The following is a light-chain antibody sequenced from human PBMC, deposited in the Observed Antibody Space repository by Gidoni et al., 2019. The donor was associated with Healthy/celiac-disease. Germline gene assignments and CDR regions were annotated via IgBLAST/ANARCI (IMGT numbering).Light chain of an antibody. CDR2: GNS. V-gene: IGLV1-40*01. CDR3: QSYDSSLSGSV. J-gene: IGLJ3*02. Sequence: QSVLTQPPSVSGAPGQRVTISCTGSSSNNGAGYDVHWYQQHPGTAPKLLIYGNSNRPSGVPDRFSGSKSGTSASLAITGLQAEDEADYYCQSYDSSLSGSVFGGGTKLTVL. CDR1: SSNNGAGYD.